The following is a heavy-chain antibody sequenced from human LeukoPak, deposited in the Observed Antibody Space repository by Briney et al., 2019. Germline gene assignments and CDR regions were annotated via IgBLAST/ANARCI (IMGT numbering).Heavy chain of an antibody. D-gene: IGHD5-18*01. CDR1: GFTFDDYA. CDR2: ISWNSGSI. CDR3: AKGDTAILFDY. Sequence: GGSLRLSCAASGFTFDDYATHWVRQAPGKGLEWVSGISWNSGSIGYADSVKGRFTISRDNAKNSLYLQMNSLRAEDTALYYCAKGDTAILFDYWGQGTLVTVSS. V-gene: IGHV3-9*01. J-gene: IGHJ4*02.